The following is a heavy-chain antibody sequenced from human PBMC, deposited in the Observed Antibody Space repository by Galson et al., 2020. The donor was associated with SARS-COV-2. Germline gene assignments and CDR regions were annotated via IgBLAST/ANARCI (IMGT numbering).Heavy chain of an antibody. V-gene: IGHV5-51*01. CDR3: ARRRMITSGGVMDAFDI. D-gene: IGHD3-16*01. Sequence: GESLKISCRGSGYSFPSYWIVWVRQMPGKGLEWMGIIYPTDSNTTYSPSFQGQVTISADTSINTASLQWSSLKASDTAIYFCARRRMITSGGVMDAFDIWGQGTMVTVSS. CDR2: IYPTDSNT. J-gene: IGHJ3*02. CDR1: GYSFPSYW.